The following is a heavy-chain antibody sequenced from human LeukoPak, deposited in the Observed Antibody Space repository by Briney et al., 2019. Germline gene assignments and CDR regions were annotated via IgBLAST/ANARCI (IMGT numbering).Heavy chain of an antibody. J-gene: IGHJ4*02. D-gene: IGHD3-9*01. CDR2: THYSGST. CDR3: ASTYYDILTGSGAYDY. Sequence: SETLSLTCTVSDGSISSYYWSWIRQPPGKGLEWIGYTHYSGSTNYNPSLKSRVTISVDTSKNQFSLKLSSVTAADTAVYYCASTYYDILTGSGAYDYWGQGTLVTVSS. CDR1: DGSISSYY. V-gene: IGHV4-59*12.